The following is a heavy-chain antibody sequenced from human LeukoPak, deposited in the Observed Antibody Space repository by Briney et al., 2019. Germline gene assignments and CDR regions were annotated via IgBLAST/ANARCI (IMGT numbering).Heavy chain of an antibody. CDR3: AKELYYYDSSGLTDY. Sequence: GGSLRLSCAASGFTFSSYAMSWVRQAPGKGLEWVSAISGSGGSTYYADSVKGRFTISRDSSKNTLYLQMNGLRAEDTAVYYCAKELYYYDSSGLTDYWGQGTLVTVSS. V-gene: IGHV3-23*01. D-gene: IGHD3-22*01. CDR2: ISGSGGST. CDR1: GFTFSSYA. J-gene: IGHJ4*02.